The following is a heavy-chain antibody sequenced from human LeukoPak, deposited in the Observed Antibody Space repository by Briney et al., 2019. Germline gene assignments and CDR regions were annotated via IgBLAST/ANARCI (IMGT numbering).Heavy chain of an antibody. CDR3: ARDLDIHASGSHFDY. Sequence: GGSLRLSCAASGFIFNTYWMTWVRQAPGKGLEWVAMIKEDGIEKFYVDSVKGRFTISRDNAKKSLYLQMNSLGAEDTAVYYCARDLDIHASGSHFDYWGQGTLVTVSS. CDR1: GFIFNTYW. J-gene: IGHJ4*02. D-gene: IGHD3-10*01. CDR2: IKEDGIEK. V-gene: IGHV3-7*01.